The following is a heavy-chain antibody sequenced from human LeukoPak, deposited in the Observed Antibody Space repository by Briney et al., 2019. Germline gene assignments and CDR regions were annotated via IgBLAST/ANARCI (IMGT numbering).Heavy chain of an antibody. J-gene: IGHJ4*01. V-gene: IGHV4-34*01. CDR3: ARMAFQALTKGYYFDF. D-gene: IGHD5-24*01. CDR2: ISHSGGT. CDR1: GGSVSDYY. Sequence: SETLSLTCGVYGGSVSDYYWTWIRQPPGKGLEWIGHISHSGGTIFNPSLKNRLTMSVDTSKNQFSLRLTSVTAAYTALYYCARMAFQALTKGYYFDFWGNGTLVTVSS.